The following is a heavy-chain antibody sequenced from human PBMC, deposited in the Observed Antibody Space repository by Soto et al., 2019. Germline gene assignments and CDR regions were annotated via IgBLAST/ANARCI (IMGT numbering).Heavy chain of an antibody. D-gene: IGHD3-3*01. V-gene: IGHV3-53*04. J-gene: IGHJ6*03. Sequence: PGGSLRLSCAASGFTVSSNYMSWVRQAPGKGLEWVSVIYSGGSTYYADSVKGRFTISRHNSKNTLYLQMNSLRAGDTAVYYCARANGLRVLEWSPLMDVWGKGNTVTVSS. CDR1: GFTVSSNY. CDR2: IYSGGST. CDR3: ARANGLRVLEWSPLMDV.